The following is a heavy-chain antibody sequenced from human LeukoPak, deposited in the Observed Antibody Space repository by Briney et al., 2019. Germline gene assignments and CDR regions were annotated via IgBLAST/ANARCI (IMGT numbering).Heavy chain of an antibody. J-gene: IGHJ4*02. CDR1: GGSISSYY. Sequence: SETLSLTCTVSGGSISSYYWSWIRQPPGKGLEWIGYIYYSGSTNYNPSLKSRVTISVDTSKNQFSLKLSSVTAADTAVYYCARVICSGGSCRFDYWGQGTLVTVSS. CDR3: ARVICSGGSCRFDY. CDR2: IYYSGST. D-gene: IGHD2-15*01. V-gene: IGHV4-59*12.